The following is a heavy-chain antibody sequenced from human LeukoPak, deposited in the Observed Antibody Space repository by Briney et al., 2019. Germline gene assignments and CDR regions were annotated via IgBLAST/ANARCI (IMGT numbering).Heavy chain of an antibody. CDR3: ARGRRRAIAAAGTIDY. D-gene: IGHD6-13*01. CDR1: GGSFSGYY. Sequence: PSETLSLTCAVYGGSFSGYYWSWIRQPPGKGLEWIGEINHSGSTNYNPSLKSRVTISVDTSKNQFSLKLSSVTAADTAVYYCARGRRRAIAAAGTIDYWGREPWSPSPQ. V-gene: IGHV4-34*01. J-gene: IGHJ4*02. CDR2: INHSGST.